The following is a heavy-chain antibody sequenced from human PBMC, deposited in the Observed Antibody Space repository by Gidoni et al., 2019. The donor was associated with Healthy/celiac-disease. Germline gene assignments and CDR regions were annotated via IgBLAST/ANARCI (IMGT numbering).Heavy chain of an antibody. Sequence: QVQLQQWGAGLLKPSETLSLTCAVYGGSFSGYYWSGIRQPPGKGLGWVGEINHSGSTNYTPSLKSRVTISVDTSKNQFSLKLSSVTAADTAVYYCARGRTHFTVRGGAFDYWGQGTLVTVSS. CDR1: GGSFSGYY. CDR2: INHSGST. J-gene: IGHJ4*02. V-gene: IGHV4-34*01. D-gene: IGHD4-17*01. CDR3: ARGRTHFTVRGGAFDY.